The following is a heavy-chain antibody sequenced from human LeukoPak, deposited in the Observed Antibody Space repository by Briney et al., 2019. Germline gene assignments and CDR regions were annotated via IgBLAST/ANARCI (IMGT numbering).Heavy chain of an antibody. CDR1: GFTFSSYA. D-gene: IGHD2-2*02. CDR2: ISGSGGST. J-gene: IGHJ4*02. Sequence: GSLRLSFAASGFTFSSYAMSWVRPAPGKGLEWVSAISGSGGSTYYADSVKGRFTISRDNSKNTLYLQMNSLRAEDTAVYYCAKVHSPVVPAAIPFDYWGQGTLVTVSS. V-gene: IGHV3-23*01. CDR3: AKVHSPVVPAAIPFDY.